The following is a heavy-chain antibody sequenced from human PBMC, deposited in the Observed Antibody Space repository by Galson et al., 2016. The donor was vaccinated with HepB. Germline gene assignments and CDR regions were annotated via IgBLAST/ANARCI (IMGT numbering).Heavy chain of an antibody. J-gene: IGHJ4*02. V-gene: IGHV4-39*01. CDR3: ARQRRFGTWDEIDY. Sequence: SETLSLTCTVSGGSVSSTTYYWGWIRQPPGKGLEWIGNTFYSGRTYYNPSLKSRLTISVDPSKNQFPLRLRSVTAADTAVYYCARQRRFGTWDEIDYWGQGTLVTVSS. D-gene: IGHD3-10*01. CDR1: GGSVSSTTYY. CDR2: TFYSGRT.